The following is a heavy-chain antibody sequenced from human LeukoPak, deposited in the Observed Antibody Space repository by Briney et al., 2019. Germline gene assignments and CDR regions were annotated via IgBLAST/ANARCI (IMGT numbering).Heavy chain of an antibody. CDR3: AGGILEFDP. Sequence: SETLSLTCTVSGGSISSYYWSWIRQPSGKGLEWIGYIYYSGSTNYNPSLKSRVTISVDTSKNQFSLKLSSVTAADTAVYYCAGGILEFDPWGQGTLVTVSS. D-gene: IGHD2-15*01. J-gene: IGHJ5*02. CDR2: IYYSGST. CDR1: GGSISSYY. V-gene: IGHV4-59*01.